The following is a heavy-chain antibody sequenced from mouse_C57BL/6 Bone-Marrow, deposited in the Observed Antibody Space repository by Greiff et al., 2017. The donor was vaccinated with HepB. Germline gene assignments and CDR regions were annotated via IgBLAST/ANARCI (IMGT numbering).Heavy chain of an antibody. CDR3: ARDGYYPAWFAY. V-gene: IGHV1-69*01. D-gene: IGHD2-3*01. Sequence: VQLQQPGAELVMPGASVKLSCKASGYTFTSYWMHWVKQRPGQGLEWIGEIDPSDSYTNYNQKFKGKSTLTVDKSSSTAYMQLSSLTSEDSAVYYCARDGYYPAWFAYGGQGTLVTVSA. J-gene: IGHJ3*01. CDR1: GYTFTSYW. CDR2: IDPSDSYT.